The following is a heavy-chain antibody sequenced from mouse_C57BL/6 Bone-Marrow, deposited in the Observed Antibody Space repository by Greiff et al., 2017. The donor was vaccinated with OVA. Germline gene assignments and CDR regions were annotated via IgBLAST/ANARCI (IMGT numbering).Heavy chain of an antibody. V-gene: IGHV1-85*01. CDR3: ARGNYYGRRYAMDY. CDR1: GYTFTSYD. CDR2: FYPRDGST. J-gene: IGHJ4*01. D-gene: IGHD1-1*01. Sequence: QVQLQQSGPELVKPGASVKLSCKASGYTFTSYDINWVKQRPGQGLEWIGWFYPRDGSTKYNEKFKGKATLTVDTSSSTAYMELHSLTSEDSAVYFCARGNYYGRRYAMDYWGQGTSVTVSS.